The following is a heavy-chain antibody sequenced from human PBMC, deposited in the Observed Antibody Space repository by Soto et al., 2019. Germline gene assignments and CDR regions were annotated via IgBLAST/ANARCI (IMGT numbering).Heavy chain of an antibody. CDR3: VATYGDYLDY. CDR2: IYPDDSDS. CDR1: GYKSATYW. J-gene: IGHJ4*02. Sequence: LKISCKGSGYKSATYWIGWVRQMPGKGLEWMAIIYPDDSDSRYSPSFQGQVTISADKSISTAYLQWSSLKASDTAIYYCVATYGDYLDYWGQGTLVTVSS. V-gene: IGHV5-51*01. D-gene: IGHD4-17*01.